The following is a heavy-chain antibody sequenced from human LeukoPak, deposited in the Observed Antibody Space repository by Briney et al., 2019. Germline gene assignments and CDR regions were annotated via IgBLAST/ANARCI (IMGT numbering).Heavy chain of an antibody. D-gene: IGHD2-2*01. CDR1: GGSINSGGYY. J-gene: IGHJ4*02. Sequence: PSETLSLTCTVSGGSINSGGYYWSWIRQHPGKGLEWIGYIYYSGSTYYNPSLKSRVTISVDTYANQFSLKLSSVSISKTAVYYCARGPGGQLLATLFDYWGQGTLVTVSS. CDR3: ARGPGGQLLATLFDY. CDR2: IYYSGST. V-gene: IGHV4-31*03.